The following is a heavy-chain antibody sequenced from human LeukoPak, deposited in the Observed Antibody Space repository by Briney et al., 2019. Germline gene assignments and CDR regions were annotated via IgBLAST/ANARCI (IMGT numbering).Heavy chain of an antibody. Sequence: SETLSLTCAVYGGSFSGYYWSWIRQPPGKGLEWIGEINHSGSTNYNPSLKSRVTISVDTSKNQFSLKLSSVTAADTAVYYCARSYSKRITFVREAFDIWGQGTMVTVSS. J-gene: IGHJ3*02. CDR3: ARSYSKRITFVREAFDI. CDR1: GGSFSGYY. D-gene: IGHD3-16*01. CDR2: INHSGST. V-gene: IGHV4-34*01.